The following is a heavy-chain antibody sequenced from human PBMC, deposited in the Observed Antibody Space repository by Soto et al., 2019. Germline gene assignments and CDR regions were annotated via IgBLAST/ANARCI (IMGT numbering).Heavy chain of an antibody. D-gene: IGHD2-2*01. CDR3: ARDQVGVPVAKPGRGYYYGMDA. J-gene: IGHJ6*02. CDR2: INPSGGST. CDR1: GYTFTSYY. Sequence: GASVKVSCKASGYTFTSYYMHWVRQAPGQGLEWMGIINPSGGSTSYAQKFQGRVTMTRDTSTSTVYMELSSLRSEDTAVYYCARDQVGVPVAKPGRGYYYGMDARGQMTKVTVSS. V-gene: IGHV1-46*01.